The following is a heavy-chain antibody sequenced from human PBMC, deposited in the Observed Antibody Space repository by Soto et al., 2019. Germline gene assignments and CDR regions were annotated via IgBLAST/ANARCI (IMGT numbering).Heavy chain of an antibody. D-gene: IGHD1-26*01. CDR2: IFHGGST. V-gene: IGHV4-30-2*01. CDR3: AKESRIVGVSLFDY. CDR1: GAPITWGDYS. Sequence: SETLSLTCAISGAPITWGDYSWNWIRQPPGKGLEWIGYIFHGGSTYYNPSLRSRVTISVDRSRTQFSLKMSSVTAADTAVYYCAKESRIVGVSLFDYWGQGTLVTVSS. J-gene: IGHJ4*02.